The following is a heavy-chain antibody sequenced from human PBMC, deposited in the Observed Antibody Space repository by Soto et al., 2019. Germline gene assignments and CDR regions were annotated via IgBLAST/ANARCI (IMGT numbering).Heavy chain of an antibody. CDR3: AKDKMEQWLVGGYFDY. V-gene: IGHV3-23*01. J-gene: IGHJ4*02. Sequence: PGGSLRLSCAASGFTFSSYAMSWVRQAPGKGLEWVSATINSGGSAYYADSVRGRFTISRDNSKNTLYLQMNSLRAEDTAVYYCAKDKMEQWLVGGYFDYWGQGAPVTVSS. D-gene: IGHD6-19*01. CDR1: GFTFSSYA. CDR2: TINSGGSA.